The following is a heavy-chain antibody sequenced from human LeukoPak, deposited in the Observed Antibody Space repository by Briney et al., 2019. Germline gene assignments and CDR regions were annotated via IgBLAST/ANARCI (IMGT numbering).Heavy chain of an antibody. CDR1: GGSISSGSYY. CDR3: ARDTAYDFWSGYRGGWFDP. J-gene: IGHJ5*02. Sequence: SQTLSLTCAVSGGSISSGSYYRSWIRQPAGKGLEWIGRIYTSGSTNYNPSLKSRVTISVDTSKNQFSLKLSSVTAADTAVYYCARDTAYDFWSGYRGGWFDPWGQGTLVTVSS. CDR2: IYTSGST. V-gene: IGHV4-61*02. D-gene: IGHD3-3*01.